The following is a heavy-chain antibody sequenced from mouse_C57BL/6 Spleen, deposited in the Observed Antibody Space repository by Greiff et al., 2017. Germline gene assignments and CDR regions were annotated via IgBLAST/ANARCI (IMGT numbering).Heavy chain of an antibody. CDR3: ARSTTVVGSPYWYFDV. CDR2: INPSSGYT. CDR1: GYTFTSYW. Sequence: VQGVESGAELAKPGASVKLSCKASGYTFTSYWMHWVKQRPGQGLEWIGYINPSSGYTKYNQKFKDKATLTADKSSSTAYMQLSSLTYEDSAVYYCARSTTVVGSPYWYFDVWGTGTTVTVSS. J-gene: IGHJ1*03. V-gene: IGHV1-7*01. D-gene: IGHD1-1*01.